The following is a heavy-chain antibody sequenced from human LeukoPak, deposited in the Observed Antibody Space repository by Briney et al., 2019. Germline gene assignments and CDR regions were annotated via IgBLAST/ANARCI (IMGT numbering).Heavy chain of an antibody. Sequence: SETLSLTCTVSGDSISSSRFYWAWIRQPPGKGLEWIVSVLYTGRTFYNPSLKSRVTISVDTSKNQFSLRLGSVTASDTAVYYCARRDVGATIDYWGQGTLVTVSS. V-gene: IGHV4-39*01. CDR3: ARRDVGATIDY. CDR1: GDSISSSRFY. CDR2: VLYTGRT. J-gene: IGHJ4*02. D-gene: IGHD1-26*01.